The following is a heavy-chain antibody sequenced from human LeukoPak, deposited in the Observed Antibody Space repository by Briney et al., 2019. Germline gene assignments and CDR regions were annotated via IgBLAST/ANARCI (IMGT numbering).Heavy chain of an antibody. CDR2: IFYSGST. CDR1: SGSISTSNYY. CDR3: ARTPLEITGFDY. Sequence: PSETLSLTCTVSSGSISTSNYYWGWVRQPPGKALEWIGNIFYSGSTYYSPSLKSRVTISVDTSKNQFSLKLSSVTAADTAVYYCARTPLEITGFDYWGQGTLVTVSS. J-gene: IGHJ4*02. D-gene: IGHD3-16*01. V-gene: IGHV4-39*07.